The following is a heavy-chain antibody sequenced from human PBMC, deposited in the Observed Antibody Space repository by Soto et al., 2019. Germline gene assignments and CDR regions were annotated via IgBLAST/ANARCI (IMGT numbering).Heavy chain of an antibody. V-gene: IGHV1-46*03. CDR2: INPSGGST. D-gene: IGHD3-9*01. CDR1: GYTFTSYY. CDR3: ARGGGYYDILTEVPANNWFDP. J-gene: IGHJ5*02. Sequence: ASVKVSCKASGYTFTSYYMHWVRQAPGQGLEWMGIINPSGGSTGYAQKFQGRVTMTRDTSTSTVYMELSSLRSEDTAVYYCARGGGYYDILTEVPANNWFDPWGQGALVTVSS.